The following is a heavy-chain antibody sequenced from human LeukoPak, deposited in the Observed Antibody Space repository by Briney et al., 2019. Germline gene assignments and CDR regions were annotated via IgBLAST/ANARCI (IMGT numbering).Heavy chain of an antibody. V-gene: IGHV4-30-4*01. D-gene: IGHD2-2*01. Sequence: SQTLSLTCTVSGGSISSGDYYWSWIRQPPGKGLEWIGYIYYSGSTYYNPSLKGRVTISVDTSKNQFSLKLSSVTAADTAVYYCASTYCSSTSCYRDYYYGMDVWGQGTTVTVSS. J-gene: IGHJ6*02. CDR3: ASTYCSSTSCYRDYYYGMDV. CDR2: IYYSGST. CDR1: GGSISSGDYY.